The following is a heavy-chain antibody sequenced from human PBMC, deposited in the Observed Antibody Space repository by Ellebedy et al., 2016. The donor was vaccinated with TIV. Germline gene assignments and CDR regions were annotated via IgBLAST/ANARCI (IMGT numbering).Heavy chain of an antibody. Sequence: HTGGSLRLSCAASGFTFSTYWMLWVRQAPGKGLVWISHINDDGSTTTYADSVEGRFTISRDNAKNTLFLQMNSLSAEDTAQYYCARRNPSGYDPFLDSWGQGTPVTVSS. CDR2: INDDGSTT. CDR1: GFTFSTYW. V-gene: IGHV3-74*01. J-gene: IGHJ4*02. CDR3: ARRNPSGYDPFLDS. D-gene: IGHD5-12*01.